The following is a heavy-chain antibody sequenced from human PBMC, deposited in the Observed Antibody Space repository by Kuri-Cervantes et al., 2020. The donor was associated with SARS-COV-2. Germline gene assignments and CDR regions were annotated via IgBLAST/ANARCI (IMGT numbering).Heavy chain of an antibody. CDR3: ARARGWVGATKPFDY. CDR2: IHTGGST. V-gene: IGHV4-61*09. CDR1: GGSISSGSYY. D-gene: IGHD1-26*01. Sequence: LRLSCSVSGGSISSGSYYWSWIRQPAGKGLEWIGYIHTGGSTNYNPSLKSRVTISVDTSKNQFSLKLSSVTAADTAVYYCARARGWVGATKPFDYWGQGTLVTVSS. J-gene: IGHJ4*02.